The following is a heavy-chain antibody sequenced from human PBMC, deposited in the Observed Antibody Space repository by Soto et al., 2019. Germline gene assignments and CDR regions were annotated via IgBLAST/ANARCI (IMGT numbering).Heavy chain of an antibody. D-gene: IGHD3-10*01. CDR2: ISPMFGAA. CDR1: GGTFNTYA. V-gene: IGHV1-69*19. Sequence: QVQLVQSGAEMKKPGSSVKVSCQSSGGTFNTYAMNWVRQAPGQGPEWMGDISPMFGAANYAAKFQGTVTITADETTGTSYMQWSSLTSEDTALYFCAREVQVHTPAFVYWGQGTLVTVSS. J-gene: IGHJ4*02. CDR3: AREVQVHTPAFVY.